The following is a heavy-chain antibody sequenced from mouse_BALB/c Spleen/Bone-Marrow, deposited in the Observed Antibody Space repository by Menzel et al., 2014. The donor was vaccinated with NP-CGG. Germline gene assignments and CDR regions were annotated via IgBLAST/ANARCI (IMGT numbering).Heavy chain of an antibody. CDR3: ARVLRYAMDY. V-gene: IGHV2-9*02. J-gene: IGHJ4*01. CDR2: IWAGGST. Sequence: VMLVESGPGLVAPSQSLSIPCTVSGFSLTSYGVHWVRQPPGKGLEWLGVIWAGGSTNYNSALMSRLSISKDNSKSQVFLEMNSLQTDDTAMYYCARVLRYAMDYWGQGTSVTVSS. CDR1: GFSLTSYG.